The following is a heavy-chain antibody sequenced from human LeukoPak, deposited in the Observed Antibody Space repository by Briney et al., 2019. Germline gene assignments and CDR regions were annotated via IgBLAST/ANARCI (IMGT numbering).Heavy chain of an antibody. J-gene: IGHJ6*03. V-gene: IGHV4-59*01. CDR3: AWTYDPYYDYYMDV. Sequence: SETLSLTCTVSGGSISSYYWGWIRQPPGKGLGWIGYIYYSGSTNYNPSLKSRVTISVDTSKNQFSLKLSSVTAAHTAVYYCAWTYDPYYDYYMDVSGKGTTVTVSS. CDR2: IYYSGST. D-gene: IGHD3-3*01. CDR1: GGSISSYY.